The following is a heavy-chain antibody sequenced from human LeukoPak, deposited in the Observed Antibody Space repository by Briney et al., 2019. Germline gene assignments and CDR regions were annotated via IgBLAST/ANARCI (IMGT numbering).Heavy chain of an antibody. V-gene: IGHV3-23*01. CDR2: ISGSGGST. Sequence: PGGSLRLSCAASRFTFSSYAMSWVRQAPGKGLEWVSAISGSGGSTYYADSVKGRFTISRDNLKNTLYLQMNSLRAEDTAVYYCARGGSGDIFDIWGQGTMVTVSS. CDR1: RFTFSSYA. CDR3: ARGGSGDIFDI. D-gene: IGHD2-21*01. J-gene: IGHJ3*02.